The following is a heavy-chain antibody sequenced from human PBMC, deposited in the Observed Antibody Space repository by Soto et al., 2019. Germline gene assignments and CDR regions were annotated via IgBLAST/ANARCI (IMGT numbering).Heavy chain of an antibody. CDR3: ARGSTSWYFDF. CDR2: IKKDGSEQ. D-gene: IGHD2-2*01. Sequence: GGSLRLSCAASGFTFSSYLIHWVRQAPGKGLEWVANIKKDGSEQYYVDSVKGRFTVSRDNAKNSLTLQMSGLRAEDTAVYYCARGSTSWYFDFWGQGTLVTVSS. V-gene: IGHV3-7*01. J-gene: IGHJ4*02. CDR1: GFTFSSYL.